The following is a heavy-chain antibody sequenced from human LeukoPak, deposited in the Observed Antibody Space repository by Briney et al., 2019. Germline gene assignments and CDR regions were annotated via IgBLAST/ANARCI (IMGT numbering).Heavy chain of an antibody. CDR1: GSPFPSYG. CDR2: ISAYNGNT. J-gene: IGHJ4*02. D-gene: IGHD2-21*02. Sequence: GASVKVSCKASGSPFPSYGFSWVGQAPGQGLGGLGWISAYNGNTNYAQKLQGRVTMTTNTSTSTAYMELSRLRSDDTAVYYCARVAYCGGDCYLDYWGQGTLVTVSS. CDR3: ARVAYCGGDCYLDY. V-gene: IGHV1-18*01.